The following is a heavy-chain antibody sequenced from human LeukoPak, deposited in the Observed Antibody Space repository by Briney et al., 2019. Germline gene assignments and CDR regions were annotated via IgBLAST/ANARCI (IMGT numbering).Heavy chain of an antibody. J-gene: IGHJ4*02. V-gene: IGHV4-34*01. Sequence: SETLSLTCAVYGGSFSGYYWSWIRQPPGKGLEWIGEINHSGSTNYNPSLKSRVTISVDTSKNQFSLKLGSVTAADTAVYYCARGETVTTSPRYFDYWGQGTLVTVSS. CDR1: GGSFSGYY. D-gene: IGHD4-17*01. CDR2: INHSGST. CDR3: ARGETVTTSPRYFDY.